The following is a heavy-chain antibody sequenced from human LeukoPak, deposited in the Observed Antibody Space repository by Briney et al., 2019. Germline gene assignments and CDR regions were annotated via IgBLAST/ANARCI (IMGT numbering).Heavy chain of an antibody. D-gene: IGHD2-15*01. V-gene: IGHV1-69*05. CDR3: AGGPRPAGPQGDAFDI. J-gene: IGHJ3*02. CDR1: GGTFSSYA. Sequence: ASMKVSCKASGGTFSSYAISWVRQAPGQGLEWMGGIIPIFGTANYAQKFQGRVTITTDESTSTAYMELSSLRSEDTAVYYCAGGPRPAGPQGDAFDIWGQGTMVTVSS. CDR2: IIPIFGTA.